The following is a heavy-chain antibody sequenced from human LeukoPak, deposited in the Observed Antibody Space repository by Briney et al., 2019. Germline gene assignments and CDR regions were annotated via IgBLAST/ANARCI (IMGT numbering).Heavy chain of an antibody. CDR3: ARGQWFGELFLYYYGMDV. CDR1: GGTFSSYT. J-gene: IGHJ6*02. Sequence: SLRVSCKASGGTFSSYTISWVRQAPGQGLEWMGRIIPILGIANYAQKFQGRVTITADKSTSTAYMELSSLRSEDTAVYYCARGQWFGELFLYYYGMDVWGQGTTVTVSS. CDR2: IIPILGIA. V-gene: IGHV1-69*02. D-gene: IGHD3-10*01.